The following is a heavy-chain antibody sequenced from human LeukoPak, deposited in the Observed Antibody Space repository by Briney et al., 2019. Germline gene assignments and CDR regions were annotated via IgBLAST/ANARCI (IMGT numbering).Heavy chain of an antibody. Sequence: SXXLSLTCAVYGGSFSGYYWSWIRQPPGKGLEWIGEINHSGSTNYNPSLKSRVTISVDTSKNQFSLKLSSVTAADTAVYYCARVPGAPNYYGSGSYVYWGQGTLVTVSS. J-gene: IGHJ4*02. CDR3: ARVPGAPNYYGSGSYVY. CDR1: GGSFSGYY. CDR2: INHSGST. V-gene: IGHV4-34*01. D-gene: IGHD3-10*01.